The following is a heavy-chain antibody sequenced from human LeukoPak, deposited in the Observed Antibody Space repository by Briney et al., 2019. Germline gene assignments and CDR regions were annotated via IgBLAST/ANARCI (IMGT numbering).Heavy chain of an antibody. V-gene: IGHV3-49*04. CDR1: GFTFGDYA. Sequence: PGGSLRLSCTASGFTFGDYAMSGVRQAPGKGLEWVGFIRSKAYGGTTEYAASVKGRFTISRDDSKSIAYLQMNSLKTEDTAVYYCTSDPEYCGGDCYSFDYWGQGTLVTVSS. CDR2: IRSKAYGGTT. CDR3: TSDPEYCGGDCYSFDY. D-gene: IGHD2-21*01. J-gene: IGHJ4*02.